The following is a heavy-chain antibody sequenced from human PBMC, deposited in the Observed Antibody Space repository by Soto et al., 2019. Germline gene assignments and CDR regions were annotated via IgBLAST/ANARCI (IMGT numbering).Heavy chain of an antibody. D-gene: IGHD3-16*01. CDR2: INWKSDI. V-gene: IGHV3-9*01. J-gene: IGHJ4*02. Sequence: GGSLRLSCAASGFTFDDNAMHWVRQAQEKGLEWVSGINWKSDIGYADSVKGRFNISRDNAENSLYLQMNSLRAEDTALYYCSRSQHRGGRTTFIYWGQGTQVAVSS. CDR3: SRSQHRGGRTTFIY. CDR1: GFTFDDNA.